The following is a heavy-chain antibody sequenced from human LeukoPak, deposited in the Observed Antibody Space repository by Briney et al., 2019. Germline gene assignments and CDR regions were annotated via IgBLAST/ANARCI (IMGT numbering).Heavy chain of an antibody. CDR1: GYTFTGYY. CDR2: INPNSGGT. V-gene: IGHV1-2*02. Sequence: ASVKVSCXASGYTFTGYYMHWVRLAPGQGLEWMGWINPNSGGTNYAQKFQGRVTMTRDTSISTAYMELSRLRSDDTAVYYCARPAPAASGFVDYWGQGTLVTVSS. D-gene: IGHD2-2*01. J-gene: IGHJ4*02. CDR3: ARPAPAASGFVDY.